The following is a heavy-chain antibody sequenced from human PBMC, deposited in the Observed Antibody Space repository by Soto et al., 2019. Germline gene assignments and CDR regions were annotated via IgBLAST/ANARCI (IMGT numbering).Heavy chain of an antibody. CDR2: ISGDGYT. Sequence: EVQVLESGGDLVQPGGSLRLSCVASGFTFSTYDMTWVRQAPGKGLEWVSTISGDGYTHYADSVKGRFTISRDNSKNTLFLQMSSLRVEDTATYYCAKSQILGTTDTVRWGQGTLVTVSP. CDR1: GFTFSTYD. J-gene: IGHJ4*02. D-gene: IGHD1-1*01. V-gene: IGHV3-23*01. CDR3: AKSQILGTTDTVR.